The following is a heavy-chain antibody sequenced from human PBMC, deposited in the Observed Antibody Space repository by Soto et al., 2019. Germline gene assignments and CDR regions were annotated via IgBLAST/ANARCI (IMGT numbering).Heavy chain of an antibody. V-gene: IGHV4-31*03. Sequence: SETLSLTCTVSGGSISSGGYYWSWIRQHPGKGLEWIGYIYYSGSTYYNPSLKSRVTISVDTSKNQFSLKLSSGTAADTAVYYCARGHPAPSVITMVRGVIIVNWFDPWGQGTLVTVSS. CDR2: IYYSGST. J-gene: IGHJ5*02. CDR3: ARGHPAPSVITMVRGVIIVNWFDP. CDR1: GGSISSGGYY. D-gene: IGHD3-10*01.